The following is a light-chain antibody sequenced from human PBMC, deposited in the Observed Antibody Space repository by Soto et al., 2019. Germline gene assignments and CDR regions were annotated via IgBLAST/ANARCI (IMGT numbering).Light chain of an antibody. CDR3: QQYDNLPFT. J-gene: IGKJ3*01. CDR2: DAS. CDR1: QDISNY. V-gene: IGKV1-33*01. Sequence: DIQMTQSPSSLSASVGDRVTITCQASQDISNYLNWYQQKPGKAPKLLIYDASNLETGVPSRFSGSGSLTDFTFTISSLQPEDIATYYCQQYDNLPFTFGPGTKVDI.